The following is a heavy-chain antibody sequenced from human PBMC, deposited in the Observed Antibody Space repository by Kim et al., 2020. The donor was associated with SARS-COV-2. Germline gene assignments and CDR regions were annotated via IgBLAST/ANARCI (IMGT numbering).Heavy chain of an antibody. CDR1: GYTFTNYP. Sequence: ASVKVSCKASGYTFTNYPIHWVRQAPGHSLEFMGLMNTGNGDAKYSQKFQGRVTMTSDTYANTAYMELSSLESEDTAVYYCVRTLAVAANFWGQGTLVTVSS. D-gene: IGHD6-19*01. CDR2: MNTGNGDA. V-gene: IGHV1-3*04. CDR3: VRTLAVAANF. J-gene: IGHJ4*02.